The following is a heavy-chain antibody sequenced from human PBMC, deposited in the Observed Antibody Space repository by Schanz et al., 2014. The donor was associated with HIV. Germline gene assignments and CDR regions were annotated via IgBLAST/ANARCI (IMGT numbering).Heavy chain of an antibody. Sequence: LVESGGGLVQPGRSLRLSCAASGFTFDDYAMHWVRQVPGKGLEWVAGISWHGYTVGYADSVKGRVTISRDNGRNSLYLQMNSLRPEDTALYYCAKDIFYDSSGLNPGWGSFDIWGQGTLVTVSS. CDR1: GFTFDDYA. CDR3: AKDIFYDSSGLNPGWGSFDI. D-gene: IGHD3-22*01. CDR2: ISWHGYTV. J-gene: IGHJ3*02. V-gene: IGHV3-9*01.